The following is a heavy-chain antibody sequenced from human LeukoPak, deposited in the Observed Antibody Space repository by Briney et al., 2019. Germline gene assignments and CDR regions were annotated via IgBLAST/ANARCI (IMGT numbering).Heavy chain of an antibody. CDR3: ARDEWELSFDY. D-gene: IGHD1-26*01. J-gene: IGHJ4*02. Sequence: SETLSLTCTVSSGSISSRSYYWSWIRQPAGKGLEWIGRFYTSGSTNYNPSLKSRVTISVDTSKNQFSLRLSSVTAADTAVYYCARDEWELSFDYWGQGALVTVSS. CDR1: SGSISSRSYY. CDR2: FYTSGST. V-gene: IGHV4-61*02.